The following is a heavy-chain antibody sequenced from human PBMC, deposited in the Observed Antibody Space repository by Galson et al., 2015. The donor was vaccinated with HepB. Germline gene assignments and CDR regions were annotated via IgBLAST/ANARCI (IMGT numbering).Heavy chain of an antibody. CDR1: GYTFTSYG. V-gene: IGHV7-4-1*02. J-gene: IGHJ5*02. D-gene: IGHD5-24*01. Sequence: SVKVSCKASGYTFTSYGMNWVRQAPGQGLEWMGWINTNSGNPTYAQGFTGRFVFSLDTSVSTAYLQISSLKAEDTAMYYCARRNGNYWFDPWGQGTLVTVSS. CDR2: INTNSGNP. CDR3: ARRNGNYWFDP.